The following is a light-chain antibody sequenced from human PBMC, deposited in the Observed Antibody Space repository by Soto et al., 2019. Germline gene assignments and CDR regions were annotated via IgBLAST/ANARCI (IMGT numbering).Light chain of an antibody. CDR1: HSISNY. J-gene: IGKJ5*01. CDR3: QQSYSTPIT. V-gene: IGKV1-39*01. Sequence: DIQITQSPSSLSTSVLERFTISLRASHSISNYVNWYQHRPGKAPNLLISGATSLQSGVPSRVSGSESRTHFSLIISSLQPEDSSTYYCQQSYSTPITFGQGTRLEIK. CDR2: GAT.